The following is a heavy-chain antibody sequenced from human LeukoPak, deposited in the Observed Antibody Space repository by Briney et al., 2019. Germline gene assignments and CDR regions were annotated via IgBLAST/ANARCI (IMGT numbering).Heavy chain of an antibody. CDR1: GFTFSNYE. J-gene: IGHJ3*02. V-gene: IGHV3-48*03. D-gene: IGHD2-2*01. CDR3: ARQRYQRDGFDI. CDR2: IITSGTTI. Sequence: PGGSLRLSCAASGFTFSNYEMNWVRQAPGKGLEWVSYIITSGTTIYYADSVNGRFTISRDNAKNSLYLQMNSLRAEDTAVYYCARQRYQRDGFDIWGQGTMVTVSS.